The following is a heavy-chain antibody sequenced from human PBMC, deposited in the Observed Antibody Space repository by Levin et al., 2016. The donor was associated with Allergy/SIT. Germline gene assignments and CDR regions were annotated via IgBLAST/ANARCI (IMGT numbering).Heavy chain of an antibody. D-gene: IGHD3-10*01. Sequence: GESLKISCTASGFTFGDYAMSWFRQAPGKGLEWVGFIRSKAYGGTTEYAASVKGRFTISRDDSKSIAYLQMNSLKTEDTAVYYCTRDYYGSGSYWYWGQGTLVTVSS. CDR1: GFTFGDYA. CDR3: TRDYYGSGSYWY. J-gene: IGHJ4*02. CDR2: IRSKAYGGTT. V-gene: IGHV3-49*03.